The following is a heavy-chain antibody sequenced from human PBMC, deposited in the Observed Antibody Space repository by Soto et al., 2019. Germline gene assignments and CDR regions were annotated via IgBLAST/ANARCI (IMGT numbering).Heavy chain of an antibody. J-gene: IGHJ4*02. V-gene: IGHV3-23*01. D-gene: IGHD3-10*01. CDR2: ISGSGGST. Sequence: EVQLLESGGGLVQPGGSLRLSCAASGFTFSSYAMSWVRQAPGKGLEWVSAISGSGGSTYYADSVKGRFTISRDNSKNTLYQQMNSLRAEDTAVYYCAKDLDSYYGSGSCLWGQGTLVTVSS. CDR1: GFTFSSYA. CDR3: AKDLDSYYGSGSCL.